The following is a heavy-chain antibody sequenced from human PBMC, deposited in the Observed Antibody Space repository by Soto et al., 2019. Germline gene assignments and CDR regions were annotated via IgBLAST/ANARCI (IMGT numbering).Heavy chain of an antibody. V-gene: IGHV3-33*01. Sequence: PGGSLRLSCAASGFTFSSYGMHWVRQAPGKGLEWVAVIWYDGSNKYYADSVKGRFTISRDNSKNTLYLQMNSLRAEDTAVYYCARDETRRHVAAGYWGQGTLVTVSS. CDR2: IWYDGSNK. CDR1: GFTFSSYG. CDR3: ARDETRRHVAAGY. D-gene: IGHD2-15*01. J-gene: IGHJ4*02.